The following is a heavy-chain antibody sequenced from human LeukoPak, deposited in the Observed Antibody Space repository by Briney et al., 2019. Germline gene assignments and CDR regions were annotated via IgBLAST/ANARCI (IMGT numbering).Heavy chain of an antibody. Sequence: TETLSLTCTVSGGSISSYYWSWIRQPPGKGLEWIGYIYYSGSTNYSPSLKSRVTISVDTSNNQFSLKLSSVTAADTAVYYCARGVNYYGSGSYYYFDYWGQGTLVTVSS. CDR1: GGSISSYY. D-gene: IGHD3-10*01. CDR3: ARGVNYYGSGSYYYFDY. V-gene: IGHV4-59*01. CDR2: IYYSGST. J-gene: IGHJ4*02.